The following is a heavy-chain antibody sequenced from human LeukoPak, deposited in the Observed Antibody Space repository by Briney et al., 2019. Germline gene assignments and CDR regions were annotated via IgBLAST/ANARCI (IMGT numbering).Heavy chain of an antibody. D-gene: IGHD6-19*01. CDR3: ERQWPTPGGWFDP. CDR2: INHSGST. Sequence: SETLSLTCAVYGGSFSGYYWSWIRQPPGKGLEWIGEINHSGSTNYNPSLESRVTISVDTSKNQFSLKLSSVTAADTAVYYCERQWPTPGGWFDPWGQGTLVTVSS. CDR1: GGSFSGYY. J-gene: IGHJ5*02. V-gene: IGHV4-34*01.